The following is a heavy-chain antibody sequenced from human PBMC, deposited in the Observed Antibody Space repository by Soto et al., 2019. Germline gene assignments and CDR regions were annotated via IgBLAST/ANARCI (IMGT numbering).Heavy chain of an antibody. V-gene: IGHV4-59*08. CDR3: ARSPLRYCSGGSCYNWFDP. D-gene: IGHD2-15*01. CDR1: GGSISSYY. Sequence: SETLSLTCAVSGGSISSYYWSWIRQPPGKGLEWIGYIYYSGSTNYNPSLKSRVTISVDTSKNQFSLKLSSVTAADTAVYYCARSPLRYCSGGSCYNWFDPWGQGTLVTVSS. J-gene: IGHJ5*02. CDR2: IYYSGST.